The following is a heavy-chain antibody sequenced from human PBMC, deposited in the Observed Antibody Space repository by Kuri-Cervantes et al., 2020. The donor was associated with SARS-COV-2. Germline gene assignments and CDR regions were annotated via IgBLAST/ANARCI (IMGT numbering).Heavy chain of an antibody. D-gene: IGHD1-26*01. CDR2: INSDGSST. J-gene: IGHJ4*02. Sequence: GGSLRLSCAASGFTFSSYSMNWVRQAPGKGLVWVSRINSDGSSTSYADSVKGRFTISRDNAKNTPYLQMNSLRAEDTAMYYCAKRNPSGTYFDHWGQGALVTVPS. CDR3: AKRNPSGTYFDH. CDR1: GFTFSSYS. V-gene: IGHV3-74*01.